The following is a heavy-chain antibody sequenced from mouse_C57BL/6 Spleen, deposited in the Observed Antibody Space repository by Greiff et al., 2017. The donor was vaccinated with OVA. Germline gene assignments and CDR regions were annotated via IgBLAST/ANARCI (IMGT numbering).Heavy chain of an antibody. J-gene: IGHJ1*03. CDR1: GYAFTNYL. Sequence: VQLQQSGAELVRPGTSVKVSCKASGYAFTNYLIEWVKQRPGQGLEWIGVINPGSGGTNYNEKFKGKATLTADKSSSTAYMQLSSLTSEDSAVYFCARGGEGGYFDVWGTGTTVTVSS. V-gene: IGHV1-54*01. CDR2: INPGSGGT. CDR3: ARGGEGGYFDV.